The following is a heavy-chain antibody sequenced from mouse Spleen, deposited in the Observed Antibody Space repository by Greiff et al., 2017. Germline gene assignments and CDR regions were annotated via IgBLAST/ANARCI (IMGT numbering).Heavy chain of an antibody. CDR3: ARSYYGSSFLAY. CDR2: IDPSDSYT. V-gene: IGHV1-50*01. Sequence: QVQLQQPGAELVKPGASVKLSCKASGYTFTSYWMQWVKQRPGQGLEWIGEIDPSDSYTNYNQKFKGKATLTVDTSSSTAYMQLSSLTSEDSAVYYCARSYYGSSFLAYWGQGTLVTVSA. J-gene: IGHJ3*01. D-gene: IGHD1-1*01. CDR1: GYTFTSYW.